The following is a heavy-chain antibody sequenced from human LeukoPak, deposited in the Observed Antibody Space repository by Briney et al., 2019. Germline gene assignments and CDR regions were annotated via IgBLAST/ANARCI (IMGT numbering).Heavy chain of an antibody. V-gene: IGHV3-66*01. CDR3: ARDRIAVAGRGYYFDY. D-gene: IGHD6-19*01. Sequence: GGSLRLSCAASGFTVSSNYMSWVRQAPGKGLEWVSVIYSGGSTYYADSVKGRFTISRDNSKNTLYLQMNSLRAEGTAVYYCARDRIAVAGRGYYFDYWGQGTLVTVSS. J-gene: IGHJ4*02. CDR2: IYSGGST. CDR1: GFTVSSNY.